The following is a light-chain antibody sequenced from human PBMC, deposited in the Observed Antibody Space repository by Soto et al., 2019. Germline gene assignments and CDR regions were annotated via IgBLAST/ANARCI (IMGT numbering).Light chain of an antibody. CDR1: IGHSSYA. CDR2: LNSDGSH. J-gene: IGLJ2*01. V-gene: IGLV4-69*01. CDR3: QTWGTYVV. Sequence: QAVVTQSPSASASLGASVKLTCTLSIGHSSYAIAWHQQQPEKGPRYLMKLNSDGSHSKGDGIPDRFSGSSSGAERYLTISSLQSEDEADYYCQTWGTYVVFGGGTKVTVL.